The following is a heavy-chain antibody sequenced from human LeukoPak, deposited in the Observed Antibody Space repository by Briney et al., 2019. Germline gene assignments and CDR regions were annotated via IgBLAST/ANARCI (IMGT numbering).Heavy chain of an antibody. CDR2: VYYSGST. CDR3: ARHKDYYYSYMDV. V-gene: IGHV4-39*01. Sequence: SETLSLTCTVSGGSISSSSYYWVWIRQSPGKGLEWIGYVYYSGSTYYNPSLTSRVTISVDTSKNQFSLKLSSVTAADTAVYYCARHKDYYYSYMDVWGKGTTVTISS. J-gene: IGHJ6*03. CDR1: GGSISSSSYY.